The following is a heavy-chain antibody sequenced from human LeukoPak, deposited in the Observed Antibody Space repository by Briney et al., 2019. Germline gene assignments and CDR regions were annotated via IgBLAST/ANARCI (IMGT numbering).Heavy chain of an antibody. CDR3: ARGEYYDFWSGYPTNRNWFDP. Sequence: PSETLSLTCAVYGGSFSGYYWSWIRQPPGKGLEWIGEINHSGSTNYNPSLKSRVTISVDTSKNQFSLKLSSVTAADTAVYYCARGEYYDFWSGYPTNRNWFDPWGQGTLVTVSS. V-gene: IGHV4-34*01. D-gene: IGHD3-3*01. J-gene: IGHJ5*02. CDR2: INHSGST. CDR1: GGSFSGYY.